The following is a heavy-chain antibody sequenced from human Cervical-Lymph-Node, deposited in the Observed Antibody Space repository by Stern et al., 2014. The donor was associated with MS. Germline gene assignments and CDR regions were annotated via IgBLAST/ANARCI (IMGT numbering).Heavy chain of an antibody. CDR2: ISGSGSTT. V-gene: IGHV3-11*01. D-gene: IGHD2-15*01. CDR1: GSFFRDHY. J-gene: IGHJ4*02. CDR3: ARDEHSLGS. Sequence: QVQLVESGGGLVKPGGSLRLSCAASGSFFRDHYMTWIRQAPGKGLEWVSYISGSGSTTYYADSVKGRFTISRDNAKNSLYLQMNGLRAEDTAVYYCARDEHSLGSWGQGTLVTVSS.